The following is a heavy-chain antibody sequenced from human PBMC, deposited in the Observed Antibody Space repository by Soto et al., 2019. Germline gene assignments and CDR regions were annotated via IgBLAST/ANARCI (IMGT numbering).Heavy chain of an antibody. V-gene: IGHV3-9*01. CDR2: ISWDSGKI. CDR1: GFMIYDFS. Sequence: SXRLACSASGFMIYDFSIRWFRHAPGKGLEWVSSISWDSGKIGYADSVTGRFSVSRYNAKNSLFLQMSSLKPEDTAFYFSEKDNTGRYGEYEYTWFEPWGQGTLVTASS. D-gene: IGHD5-18*01. CDR3: EKDNTGRYGEYEYTWFEP. J-gene: IGHJ5*02.